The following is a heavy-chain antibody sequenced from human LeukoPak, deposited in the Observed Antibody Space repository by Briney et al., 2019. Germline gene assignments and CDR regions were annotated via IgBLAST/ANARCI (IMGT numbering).Heavy chain of an antibody. CDR3: ARGFYSPHY. CDR1: GGSFSGYY. CDR2: INHSGIT. V-gene: IGHV4-34*01. Sequence: SETLSLTCAVYGGSFSGYYWSWIRQPPGKGLEWIGEINHSGITNYNPSLKSRVTISVDTSKNQFSLKLSSVTAADTAVYYCARGFYSPHYWGQGTLVSVSS. J-gene: IGHJ4*02. D-gene: IGHD4-11*01.